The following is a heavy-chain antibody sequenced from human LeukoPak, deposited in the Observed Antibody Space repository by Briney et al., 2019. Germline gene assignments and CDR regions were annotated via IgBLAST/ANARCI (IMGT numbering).Heavy chain of an antibody. Sequence: GGSLRLSCAASGFTFSSYGMHWVRQAPGKGLEWVAFIRYDGSNKYYADSVKGRFTISRDNSKNTLYLQMNSLRAEDTAVYYCAKILIWDCSGGSCYSGGGKHHDYWGQGTLVTVSS. D-gene: IGHD2-15*01. CDR1: GFTFSSYG. CDR3: AKILIWDCSGGSCYSGGGKHHDY. J-gene: IGHJ4*02. CDR2: IRYDGSNK. V-gene: IGHV3-30*02.